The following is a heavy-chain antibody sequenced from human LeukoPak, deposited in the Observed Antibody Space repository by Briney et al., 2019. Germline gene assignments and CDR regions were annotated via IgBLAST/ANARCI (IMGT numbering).Heavy chain of an antibody. Sequence: ASVKVSCKASGYTFTSYGISWVRQAPGQGLEWMGWISAYNGNTNYAQKLQGGVTMTTDTSTSTAYMELRSLRSYDTAVYYCARELAAAGTPSYWGQGTLVTVSS. CDR1: GYTFTSYG. D-gene: IGHD6-13*01. J-gene: IGHJ4*02. CDR2: ISAYNGNT. V-gene: IGHV1-18*01. CDR3: ARELAAAGTPSY.